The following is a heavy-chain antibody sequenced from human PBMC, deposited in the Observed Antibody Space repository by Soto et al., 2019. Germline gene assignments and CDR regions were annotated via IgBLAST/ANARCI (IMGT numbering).Heavy chain of an antibody. CDR2: IFSTDEI. Sequence: QVTLKESGPVLVKPTETLTLTCTVSGFSLTNATMGVSWIRQPPGKALEWLTHIFSTDEISYNTSLKSRVTISQDTSKSQVVLTMTNMDPVDTATYYCARAGDYSFYYMDVWGKWTTVIVSS. J-gene: IGHJ6*03. D-gene: IGHD7-27*01. CDR3: ARAGDYSFYYMDV. CDR1: GFSLTNATMG. V-gene: IGHV2-26*01.